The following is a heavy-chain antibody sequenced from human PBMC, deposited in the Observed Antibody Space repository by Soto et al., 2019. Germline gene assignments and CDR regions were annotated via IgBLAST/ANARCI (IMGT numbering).Heavy chain of an antibody. J-gene: IGHJ6*02. D-gene: IGHD4-4*01. Sequence: QVQLVESGGGVVQPGRSLRLSCAASGFTFSSYGMHWVRQAPGKGLEWVAVIWYDGSNKYYADSVKGRFTISRDNSXNTXYLQMNSLRAEDTAVYYCARGDSNYASYYYYGMDVWGQGTTVTVSS. CDR1: GFTFSSYG. V-gene: IGHV3-33*01. CDR3: ARGDSNYASYYYYGMDV. CDR2: IWYDGSNK.